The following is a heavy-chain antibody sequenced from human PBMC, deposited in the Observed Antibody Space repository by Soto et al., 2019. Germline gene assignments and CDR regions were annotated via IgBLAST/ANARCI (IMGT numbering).Heavy chain of an antibody. CDR1: GFTFSNYW. J-gene: IGHJ4*02. CDR3: TRDPAPIGWYDY. CDR2: INIDGSST. D-gene: IGHD6-19*01. V-gene: IGHV3-74*03. Sequence: GGSLRLSCAASGFTFSNYWMHWVRQAPGEGLVWVSRINIDGSSTMYADSVKGRFTIFRDNAKNTLYLQMNGLRAEDSALYYCTRDPAPIGWYDYWGQGTLVTVSS.